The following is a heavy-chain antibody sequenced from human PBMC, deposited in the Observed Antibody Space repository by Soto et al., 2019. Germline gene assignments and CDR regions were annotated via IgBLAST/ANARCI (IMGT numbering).Heavy chain of an antibody. CDR1: GGTFSSYA. V-gene: IGHV1-69*12. D-gene: IGHD2-15*01. J-gene: IGHJ6*02. CDR2: IIPIFGTA. Sequence: QVQLVQSGAEVKKPGSSVKVSCKASGGTFSSYAISWVRQAPGQGLEWMGGIIPIFGTANYAQKFQGRVTIPALDSTSTAYMELSSLRSEDTAVYYCARVRLGYCSGGSCYYYYGLDVWGQGTTVTVSS. CDR3: ARVRLGYCSGGSCYYYYGLDV.